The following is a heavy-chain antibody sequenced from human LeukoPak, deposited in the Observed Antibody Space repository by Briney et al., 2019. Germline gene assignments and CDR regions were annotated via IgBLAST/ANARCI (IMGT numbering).Heavy chain of an antibody. CDR2: ISGSGGST. Sequence: GGSLRLSCAASGFTFSSYAMSWVRQAPGKGLEWVSAISGSGGSTYYADSVKGRFTISRDNSKNTLYLQMNSLRAEDTAVYYCARDQTTIFGVAQSNWFDPWGQGTLVTVSS. V-gene: IGHV3-23*01. D-gene: IGHD3-3*01. J-gene: IGHJ5*02. CDR1: GFTFSSYA. CDR3: ARDQTTIFGVAQSNWFDP.